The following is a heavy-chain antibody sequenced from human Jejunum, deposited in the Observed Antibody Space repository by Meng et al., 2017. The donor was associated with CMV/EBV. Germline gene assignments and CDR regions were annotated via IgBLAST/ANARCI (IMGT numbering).Heavy chain of an antibody. J-gene: IGHJ4*02. CDR2: IYSSGTT. V-gene: IGHV4-4*07. D-gene: IGHD6-19*01. CDR3: ARHEVVGTAIFDY. Sequence: QVQQQEPGPGLVKPSETLSLTVTVSGGSISHYYWSWIRQPAGKGLEYIGRIYSSGTTKYNPSLNSRVTMSVDTSKNQFSLKVRSVTAADTAVYLCARHEVVGTAIFDYWGQGTLVTVSS. CDR1: GGSISHYY.